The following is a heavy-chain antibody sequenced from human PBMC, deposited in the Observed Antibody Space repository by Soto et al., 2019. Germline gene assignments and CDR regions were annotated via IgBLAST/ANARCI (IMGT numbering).Heavy chain of an antibody. D-gene: IGHD6-19*01. CDR1: GYTFTGYY. J-gene: IGHJ1*01. CDR3: ARGGYSSGWYYFQH. V-gene: IGHV1-2*04. CDR2: INPNSGGT. Sequence: ASVKVSCKASGYTFTGYYMHWVRQAPGQGLEWMGWINPNSGGTNYAQKFQGWVTMTRDTSISTAYMELSRLRSDDTAVYYCARGGYSSGWYYFQHWGQGTLVTVSS.